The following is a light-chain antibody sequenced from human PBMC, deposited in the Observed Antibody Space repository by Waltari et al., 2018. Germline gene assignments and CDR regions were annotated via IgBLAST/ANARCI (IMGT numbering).Light chain of an antibody. CDR3: QHYSSYPYS. CDR2: KAS. Sequence: DIQMTQSPSTLSASVGDRVNITGRASQSISSWLAWFQQKPGKAPKVLIYKASSLEGGVPSRFSGSGSGTEFTLTISSLQPDDFATYYCQHYSSYPYSFGQGTKLEIK. V-gene: IGKV1-5*03. CDR1: QSISSW. J-gene: IGKJ2*03.